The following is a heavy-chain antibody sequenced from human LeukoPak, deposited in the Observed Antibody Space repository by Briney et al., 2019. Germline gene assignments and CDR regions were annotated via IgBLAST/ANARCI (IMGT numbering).Heavy chain of an antibody. V-gene: IGHV1-8*01. Sequence: GASVKVSCKASGYTFTSYDINWVRQAPGQGLEWMGWMNPNSGNTGYAQKFQGRVTMTRNTSISTAYMELSSLRSEDTAVYYCARGHHRAAAGTRRVGYYYYGMDVWGQGTTVTVSS. CDR3: ARGHHRAAAGTRRVGYYYYGMDV. J-gene: IGHJ6*02. CDR1: GYTFTSYD. D-gene: IGHD6-13*01. CDR2: MNPNSGNT.